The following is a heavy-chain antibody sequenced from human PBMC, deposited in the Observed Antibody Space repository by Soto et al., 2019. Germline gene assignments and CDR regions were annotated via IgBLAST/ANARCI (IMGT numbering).Heavy chain of an antibody. CDR1: DSISTYY. V-gene: IGHV4-59*01. D-gene: IGHD2-15*01. CDR2: IYYLGRT. Sequence: SETLSLTCTVDSISTYYWNWIRQTPGKGLEWIGYIYYLGRTNYNRSLKSRVTISIDMSKNQFSLRLNSVTAADTAVYYCVRPHCIGASCYNYFDYWGQGTLVTVSS. J-gene: IGHJ4*02. CDR3: VRPHCIGASCYNYFDY.